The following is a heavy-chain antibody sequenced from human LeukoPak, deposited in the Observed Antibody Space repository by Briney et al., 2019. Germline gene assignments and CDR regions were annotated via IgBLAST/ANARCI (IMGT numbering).Heavy chain of an antibody. V-gene: IGHV3-53*01. CDR1: GFTVSSNY. CDR2: IYSGGST. Sequence: GGSLRLSCAASGFTVSSNYMSWVRQAPGKGLEWVSVIYSGGSTYYADSVKGRFTISRDNSKNTLYLQMNGLRAEDTAVYYCARDAIDYGDYVFDYGGQGTLVTVSS. J-gene: IGHJ4*02. D-gene: IGHD4-17*01. CDR3: ARDAIDYGDYVFDY.